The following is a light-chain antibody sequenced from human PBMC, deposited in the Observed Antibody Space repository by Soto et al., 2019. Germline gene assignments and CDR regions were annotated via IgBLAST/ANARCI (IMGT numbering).Light chain of an antibody. CDR3: QQYDSSVIT. J-gene: IGKJ5*01. CDR2: DAS. V-gene: IGKV3-20*01. Sequence: EIVLTQSPGTLSLSPGERATLSCTTSQSVSSSCLAWYQHKPGQSPRLLIYDASSSATGIPARFSGSGSGTDFTVTISRLEPEDVALYYCQQYDSSVITFGQATRLEIK. CDR1: QSVSSSC.